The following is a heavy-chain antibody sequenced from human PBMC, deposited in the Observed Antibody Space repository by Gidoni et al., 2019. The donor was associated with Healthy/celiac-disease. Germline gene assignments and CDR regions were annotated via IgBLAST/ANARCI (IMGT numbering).Heavy chain of an antibody. CDR2: ISSSGSTI. D-gene: IGHD5-18*01. J-gene: IGHJ6*02. CDR1: GFTFIDYY. Sequence: QVQLVESGGGLVKPGGSLRLSCAASGFTFIDYYMSWIRQAPGKGLEWVSDISSSGSTIYYADSVKGRFTISRDNAKNSLYLQRNSLRAEDTALYYCARDRKIQLWSARLYGMDVWGQGTTVTVSS. CDR3: ARDRKIQLWSARLYGMDV. V-gene: IGHV3-11*01.